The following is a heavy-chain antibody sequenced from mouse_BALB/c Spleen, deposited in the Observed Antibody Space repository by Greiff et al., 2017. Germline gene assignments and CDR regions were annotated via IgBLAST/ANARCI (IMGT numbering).Heavy chain of an antibody. J-gene: IGHJ4*01. Sequence: EVQGVESGGGLVQPGGSLKLSCAASGFTFSSYGMSWVRQTPDKRLELVATINSNGGSTYYPDSVKGRFTISRDNAKNTLYLQMSSLKSEDTAMYYCARNYDYDPMDYWGQGTSVTVSS. CDR2: INSNGGST. CDR1: GFTFSSYG. CDR3: ARNYDYDPMDY. V-gene: IGHV5-6-3*01. D-gene: IGHD2-4*01.